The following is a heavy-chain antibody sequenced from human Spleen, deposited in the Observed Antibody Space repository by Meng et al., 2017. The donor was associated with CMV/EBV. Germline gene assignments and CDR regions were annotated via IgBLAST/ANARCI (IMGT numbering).Heavy chain of an antibody. CDR2: VYHSGYT. D-gene: IGHD6-13*01. Sequence: SETLSLTCAVSGTSISTSNWWSWLRQPPGKGLEWIGEVYHSGYTNYNPSLKSRVTMSVDRSKNQFSLKLSSVTAADTAVYYCAREPSPRPAAGNWGQGTLVTVSS. CDR1: GTSISTSNW. CDR3: AREPSPRPAAGN. J-gene: IGHJ4*02. V-gene: IGHV4-4*02.